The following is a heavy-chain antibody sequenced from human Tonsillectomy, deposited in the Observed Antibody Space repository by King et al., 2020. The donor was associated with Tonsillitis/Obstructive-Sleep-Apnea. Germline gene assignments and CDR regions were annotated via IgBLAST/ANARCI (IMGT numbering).Heavy chain of an antibody. Sequence: VQLVESGGGVVQPGRSLRLSCAASGFTFSSYGMHWVRQAPGKGLEWVAVISYDGSNKYYADSVKGRFTIPRDNSKNTLYLQMNSLRAEDTAVYYCAKDILWFGELLYPFDYWGQGTLVTVSS. D-gene: IGHD3-10*01. CDR3: AKDILWFGELLYPFDY. CDR1: GFTFSSYG. J-gene: IGHJ4*02. V-gene: IGHV3-30*18. CDR2: ISYDGSNK.